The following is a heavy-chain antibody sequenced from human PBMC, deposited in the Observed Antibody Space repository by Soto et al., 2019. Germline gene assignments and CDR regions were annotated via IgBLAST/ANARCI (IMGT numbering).Heavy chain of an antibody. J-gene: IGHJ6*02. Sequence: PGGSLRLSCTASGFTFSSYAIHWVRQAPGKGLEWVAVISYDGSNKYYADSVKGRFTISRDNSKNTLYLQMNSLRAEDTAVYYCARDYYRFNSGYGFSMDVWGQGTTVTVSS. CDR1: GFTFSSYA. D-gene: IGHD5-12*01. CDR3: ARDYYRFNSGYGFSMDV. V-gene: IGHV3-30-3*01. CDR2: ISYDGSNK.